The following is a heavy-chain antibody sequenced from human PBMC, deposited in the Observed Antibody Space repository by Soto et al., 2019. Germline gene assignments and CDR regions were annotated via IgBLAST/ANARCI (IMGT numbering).Heavy chain of an antibody. Sequence: SETPSLTCAVYGGSFSGYYWSWIRQPPGKGLEWIGEINHSGSINYNPSLKSRVTISVDTSKNQFSLKLSSVTAADTAVYYCARRVNSSFFLYYYMDVWGKGTTVTVSS. CDR1: GGSFSGYY. J-gene: IGHJ6*03. D-gene: IGHD6-6*01. CDR2: INHSGSI. CDR3: ARRVNSSFFLYYYMDV. V-gene: IGHV4-34*01.